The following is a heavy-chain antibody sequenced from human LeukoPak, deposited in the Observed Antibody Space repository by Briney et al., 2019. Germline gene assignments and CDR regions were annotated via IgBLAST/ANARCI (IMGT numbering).Heavy chain of an antibody. CDR2: IYSDGTT. D-gene: IGHD2-15*01. CDR3: ARDWGGCSGGSCSGWFDP. J-gene: IGHJ5*02. V-gene: IGHV3-53*01. CDR1: GFTVSSNY. Sequence: GGSLRLSCSVSGFTVSSNYMTWVRQAPGKGLEWVSLIYSDGTTYYADSVKGRFTISRDNSKDTLYLQMNSLRADDTAVYYCARDWGGCSGGSCSGWFDPWGQGTLVTVPS.